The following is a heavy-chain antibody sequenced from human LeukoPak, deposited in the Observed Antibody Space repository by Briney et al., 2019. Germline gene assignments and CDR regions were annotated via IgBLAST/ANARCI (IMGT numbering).Heavy chain of an antibody. CDR1: GGSISSYY. V-gene: IGHV4-59*08. J-gene: IGHJ3*02. D-gene: IGHD1-26*01. Sequence: SETLSLTCTVSGGSISSYYWSWIRQPPGKGLEWIGYIYYSGSTKYNPSLKSRVTISVDTSKSQFSLKLSSVTAADTAVYFCARNVPELQQAFNIWGQGTMVTVSS. CDR2: IYYSGST. CDR3: ARNVPELQQAFNI.